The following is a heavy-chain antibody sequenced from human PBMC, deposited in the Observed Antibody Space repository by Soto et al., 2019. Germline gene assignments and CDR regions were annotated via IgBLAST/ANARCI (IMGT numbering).Heavy chain of an antibody. CDR2: ISAYNGNT. CDR1: GYTFTSYG. Sequence: ASVKVSCKASGYTFTSYGISWVRQAPGQGLERMGWISAYNGNTNYAQKLQGRVTMTTDTSTSTAYMELRSLRSDDTAVYYCARDNNWNDPYYYYGMDVWGQGTTVTVSS. D-gene: IGHD1-20*01. V-gene: IGHV1-18*04. CDR3: ARDNNWNDPYYYYGMDV. J-gene: IGHJ6*02.